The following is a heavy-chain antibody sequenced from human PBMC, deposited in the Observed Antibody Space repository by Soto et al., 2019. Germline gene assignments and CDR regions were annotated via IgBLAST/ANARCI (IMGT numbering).Heavy chain of an antibody. CDR1: GGSFSGYY. Sequence: PSETLSLTCAVYGGSFSGYYWSWIRQPPGKGLEWIGEINNSGNANYSPSLKGRVTISVDTSKNQFSLKLSSVTAADMAVYYCARKSRHSSSYFDYWGQGTLVTVSS. J-gene: IGHJ4*02. V-gene: IGHV4-34*01. CDR3: ARKSRHSSSYFDY. D-gene: IGHD6-6*01. CDR2: INNSGNA.